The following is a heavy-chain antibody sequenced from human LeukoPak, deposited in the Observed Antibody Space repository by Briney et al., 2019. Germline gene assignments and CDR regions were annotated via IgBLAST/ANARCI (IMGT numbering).Heavy chain of an antibody. Sequence: GLSLRLSCAAAGFTFSTYWMHWVRQVPGKGLVWVGRIKTKTDGETTHYAAPVKGRFTISRDDSKNTLYLQMNSLKTEDTAVYYCTTAPGYSGYDLVWGQGTLVIVSS. CDR2: IKTKTDGETT. J-gene: IGHJ4*02. CDR1: GFTFSTYW. V-gene: IGHV3-15*01. CDR3: TTAPGYSGYDLV. D-gene: IGHD5-12*01.